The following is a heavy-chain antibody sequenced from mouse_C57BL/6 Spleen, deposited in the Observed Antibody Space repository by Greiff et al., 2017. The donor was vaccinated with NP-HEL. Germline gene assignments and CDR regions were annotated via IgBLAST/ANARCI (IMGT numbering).Heavy chain of an antibody. CDR2: IDPSDSYT. V-gene: IGHV1-59*01. CDR1: GYTFTSYW. CDR3: ARRLYSYFDY. J-gene: IGHJ2*01. Sequence: QVHVKQPGAELVRPGTSVKLSCKASGYTFTSYWMHWVKQRPGQGLEWIGVIDPSDSYTNYNQKFKGKATLTVDTSSSTAYMQLSSLTSEDSAVYYCARRLYSYFDYWGQGTTLTVSS. D-gene: IGHD2-1*01.